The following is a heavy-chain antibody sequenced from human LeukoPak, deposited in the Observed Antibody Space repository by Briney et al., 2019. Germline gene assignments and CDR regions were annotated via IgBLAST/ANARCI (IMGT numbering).Heavy chain of an antibody. V-gene: IGHV4-59*01. J-gene: IGHJ3*02. Sequence: SETLSLTCTVSGSSISSYYWSWIRQPPGKGLEWIGYIYYSGSTNYNPSLKSRVTISVDTSKNQFSLKLSSVTAADTAVYYCARVGRGLEGAFDIWGQGTMVTVSS. CDR2: IYYSGST. D-gene: IGHD3/OR15-3a*01. CDR3: ARVGRGLEGAFDI. CDR1: GSSISSYY.